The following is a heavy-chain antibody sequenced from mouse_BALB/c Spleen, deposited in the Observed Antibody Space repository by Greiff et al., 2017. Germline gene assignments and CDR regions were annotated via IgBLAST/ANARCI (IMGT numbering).Heavy chain of an antibody. Sequence: QVQLQQPGAELVKPGASVKLSCKASGYTFTSYWMHWVKQRPGQGLEWIGEIDPSDSYTNYNQKFKGKATLTVDKSSSTAYMQLSSLTSEDSAVYYCASNTMDYWGQGNSVTDSS. J-gene: IGHJ4*01. V-gene: IGHV1-69*02. CDR2: IDPSDSYT. CDR3: ASNTMDY. CDR1: GYTFTSYW.